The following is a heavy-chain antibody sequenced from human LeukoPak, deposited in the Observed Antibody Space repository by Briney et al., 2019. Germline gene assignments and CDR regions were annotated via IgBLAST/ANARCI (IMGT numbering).Heavy chain of an antibody. CDR2: IRFDGSNT. CDR3: TGDFDY. Sequence: GGSLRLSCAASGFTFNTYDMHWVRQAPGKGLEWVALIRFDGSNTSYADSVKGRFTISRDNSKNTLYLQMNSLRADDTAVYYCTGDFDYWGQGTLVTVSS. CDR1: GFTFNTYD. V-gene: IGHV3-30*02. J-gene: IGHJ4*02.